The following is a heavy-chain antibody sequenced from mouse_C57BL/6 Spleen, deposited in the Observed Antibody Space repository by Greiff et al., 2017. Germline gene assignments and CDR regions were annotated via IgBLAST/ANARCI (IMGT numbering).Heavy chain of an antibody. CDR2: IHPNSGST. J-gene: IGHJ2*01. CDR1: GYTFTSYW. Sequence: QVQLQQPGAELVKPGASVKLSCKASGYTFTSYWMHWVKQRPGQGLEWIGMIHPNSGSTNYNEKFKSKATLTVDKSSRTAYMQLSSLTSEDSAVYYCAREGDGYFFFDYWGQGTTLTDSS. V-gene: IGHV1-64*01. CDR3: AREGDGYFFFDY. D-gene: IGHD2-3*01.